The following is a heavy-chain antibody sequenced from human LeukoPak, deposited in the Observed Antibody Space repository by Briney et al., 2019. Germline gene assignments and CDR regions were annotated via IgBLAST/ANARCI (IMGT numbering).Heavy chain of an antibody. CDR3: ARVSGEDGYDILTGYYFDY. CDR1: GYTFTSYG. J-gene: IGHJ4*02. D-gene: IGHD3-9*01. Sequence: ASVKVSCKASGYTFTSYGISWVRQAPGQGLEWMGWISAYNGNTNYAQKLQGRVTMTTDTSTSTAYMELRSLRSDDTAVYYCARVSGEDGYDILTGYYFDYWGQGTLITVSS. V-gene: IGHV1-18*01. CDR2: ISAYNGNT.